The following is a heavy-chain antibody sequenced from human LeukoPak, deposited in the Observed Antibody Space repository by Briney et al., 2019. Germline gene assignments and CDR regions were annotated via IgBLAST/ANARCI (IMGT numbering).Heavy chain of an antibody. Sequence: GASVKVSCKASGYTFTMYGISWVRQAPGQGLQWLGWISPHNGNTKYAQDLQGRVSMTTDTSTSTAYLELRSLRSDDTAIYYCARTNVIVGGYFDYWGQGTLVTVSS. V-gene: IGHV1-18*01. CDR2: ISPHNGNT. D-gene: IGHD1-26*01. CDR3: ARTNVIVGGYFDY. CDR1: GYTFTMYG. J-gene: IGHJ4*02.